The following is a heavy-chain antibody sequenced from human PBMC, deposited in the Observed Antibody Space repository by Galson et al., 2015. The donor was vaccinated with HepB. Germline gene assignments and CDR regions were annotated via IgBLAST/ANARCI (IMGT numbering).Heavy chain of an antibody. CDR1: GFTFNSYS. Sequence: LRLSCAASGFTFNSYSMNWVRQAPGKGLEWVSYISPGSSTIYYADSVKGRFTISRDNAKNSLYLQMNSLRDEDTAVYYCAREAGGSYHFDYWGQGTLVTVSS. J-gene: IGHJ4*02. CDR2: ISPGSSTI. CDR3: AREAGGSYHFDY. D-gene: IGHD1-26*01. V-gene: IGHV3-48*02.